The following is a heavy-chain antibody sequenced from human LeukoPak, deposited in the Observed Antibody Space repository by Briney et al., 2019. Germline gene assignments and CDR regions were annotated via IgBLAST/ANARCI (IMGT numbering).Heavy chain of an antibody. CDR1: GYTFSDTFSNYW. J-gene: IGHJ6*03. V-gene: IGHV5-51*01. CDR2: IYPGDSET. CDR3: ARLGTPYFYYYMDV. D-gene: IGHD3-10*01. Sequence: GESLKISCKASGYTFSDTFSNYWIAWVRQMPGKGLEWMGIIYPGDSETKYSPSFEGQVTFSADKSNSIVYLHWSSLKASGTAMYYCARLGTPYFYYYMDVWGEGTTVTVSS.